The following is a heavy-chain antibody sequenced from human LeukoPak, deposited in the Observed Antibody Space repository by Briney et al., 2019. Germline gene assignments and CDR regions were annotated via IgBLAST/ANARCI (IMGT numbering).Heavy chain of an antibody. J-gene: IGHJ3*02. Sequence: PGGSLRLSCAASGFTVSSNYMSWVRQAPGKGLEWVSVIYSGGSTYYADSVKGRFTISRDNSRNTLSLQMNSLRAEDTAVYYCAKDPSDYVGAFDIWGQGTMVSVSS. CDR3: AKDPSDYVGAFDI. CDR1: GFTVSSNY. V-gene: IGHV3-53*01. CDR2: IYSGGST. D-gene: IGHD4-23*01.